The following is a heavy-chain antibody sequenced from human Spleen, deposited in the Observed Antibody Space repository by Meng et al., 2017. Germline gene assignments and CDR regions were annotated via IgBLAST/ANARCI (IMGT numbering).Heavy chain of an antibody. D-gene: IGHD2-15*01. J-gene: IGHJ4*02. V-gene: IGHV3-9*03. CDR2: INWNSGSL. Sequence: SLKISCAASGFTFEDYAIQWVRQVPGKGLEWVSGINWNSGSLDYADSVKGRFTMSRDNAKNSLYLQMNSLRPEDMALYYCAKVGCSGGRCYFDYWGQGTLVTVSS. CDR1: GFTFEDYA. CDR3: AKVGCSGGRCYFDY.